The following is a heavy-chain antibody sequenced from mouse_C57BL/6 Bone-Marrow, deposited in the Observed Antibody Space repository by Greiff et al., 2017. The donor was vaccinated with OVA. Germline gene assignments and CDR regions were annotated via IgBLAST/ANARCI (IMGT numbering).Heavy chain of an antibody. CDR2: INPNNGGT. CDR3: ARGAIYYDYPWFAY. CDR1: GYTFTDYY. J-gene: IGHJ3*01. Sequence: VQLQQSGPELVKPGASVKISCKASGYTFTDYYMNWVKQSHGKSLEWIGDINPNNGGTSYNQKFKGKATLTVDKSSSTAYMELRSLTSEDSAVYYCARGAIYYDYPWFAYWGQGTLVTVSA. V-gene: IGHV1-26*01. D-gene: IGHD2-4*01.